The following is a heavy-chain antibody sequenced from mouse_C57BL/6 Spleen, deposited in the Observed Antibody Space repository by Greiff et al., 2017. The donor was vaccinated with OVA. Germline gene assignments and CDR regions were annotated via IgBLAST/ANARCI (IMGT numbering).Heavy chain of an antibody. V-gene: IGHV3-6*01. CDR2: ISYDGSN. D-gene: IGHD2-4*01. J-gene: IGHJ3*01. Sequence: DVQLQESGPGLVKPSQSLSLTCSVTGYSITSGYYWNWIRQFPGNKLEWMGYISYDGSNNYNPSLKNRISITRDTSKNQFFLKLNSVTTEDTATYYCARDYDYWFAYWGQGTLVTVSA. CDR1: GYSITSGYY. CDR3: ARDYDYWFAY.